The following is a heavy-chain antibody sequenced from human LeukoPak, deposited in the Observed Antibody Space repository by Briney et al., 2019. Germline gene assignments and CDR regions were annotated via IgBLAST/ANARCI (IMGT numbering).Heavy chain of an antibody. CDR3: ARGGYCSSTSCSLHANWFDP. CDR2: IYTSGST. V-gene: IGHV4-4*09. CDR1: GGSIGSYY. Sequence: SETLSLTCTVSGGSIGSYYWSWIRQPPGKGLEWIGYIYTSGSTNYNPSLKSRVTISVDTSKNQFSLKLSSVTAADTAVYYCARGGYCSSTSCSLHANWFDPWGQGTLVTVSS. D-gene: IGHD2-2*01. J-gene: IGHJ5*02.